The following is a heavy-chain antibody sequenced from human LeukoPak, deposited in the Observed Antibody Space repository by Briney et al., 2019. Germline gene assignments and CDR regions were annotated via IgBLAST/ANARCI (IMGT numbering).Heavy chain of an antibody. CDR2: ISAYNGNT. V-gene: IGHV1-18*01. D-gene: IGHD6-19*01. CDR1: GYTFTIYG. J-gene: IGHJ5*02. Sequence: ASVKVSCKASGYTFTIYGISWVRQAPGQGLEWMGWISAYNGNTNYAQKLQGRVTMTTDTSTSTAYMELRSLRSDDTAVYYCARTVGAVADNWFDPWGQGTLVTVSS. CDR3: ARTVGAVADNWFDP.